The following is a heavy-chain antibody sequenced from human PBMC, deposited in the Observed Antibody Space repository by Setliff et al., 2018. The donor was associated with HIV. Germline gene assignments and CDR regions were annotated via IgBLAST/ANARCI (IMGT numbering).Heavy chain of an antibody. Sequence: SVKVSCKASGGTFSSYAISWVRQAPGQGLEWMGGIIPIFGTANYAQKFQGRVTITTDESTSTAYMELSSLRSEDTAVYYCARSQDAKLGLDAFDTWGQGTMVTVSS. D-gene: IGHD6-13*01. CDR1: GGTFSSYA. J-gene: IGHJ3*02. V-gene: IGHV1-69*05. CDR3: ARSQDAKLGLDAFDT. CDR2: IIPIFGTA.